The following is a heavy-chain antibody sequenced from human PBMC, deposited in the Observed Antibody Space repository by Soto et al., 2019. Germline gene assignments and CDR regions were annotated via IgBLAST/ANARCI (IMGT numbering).Heavy chain of an antibody. CDR1: GGTFSSYA. CDR3: ASVFDEIVATIKGWFDP. CDR2: IIPIFGTA. D-gene: IGHD5-12*01. Sequence: ASVKVSCEASGGTFSSYAISWVRQAPGQGLEWMGGIIPIFGTANYAQKFQGRVTITADESTSTAYMELSSLRSEDTAVYYCASVFDEIVATIKGWFDPWGQGTLVTVSS. J-gene: IGHJ5*02. V-gene: IGHV1-69*13.